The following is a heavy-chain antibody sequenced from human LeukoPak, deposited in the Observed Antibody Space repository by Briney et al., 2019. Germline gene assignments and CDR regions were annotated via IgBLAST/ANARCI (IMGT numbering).Heavy chain of an antibody. V-gene: IGHV1-69*05. CDR2: IIPIFGTA. CDR1: GGTFSSYA. J-gene: IGHJ3*02. D-gene: IGHD5-12*01. Sequence: GASVKVSCKASGGTFSSYAISWVRQAPGQGLEWMGRIIPIFGTANYAQKFQGRVTITTDESTSTAYMELSSLRSEDTAVYYCAREIYSGAFDIWGQGTMVTASS. CDR3: AREIYSGAFDI.